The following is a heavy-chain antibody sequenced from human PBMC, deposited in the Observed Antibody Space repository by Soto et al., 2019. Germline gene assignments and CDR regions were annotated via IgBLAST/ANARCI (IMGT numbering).Heavy chain of an antibody. CDR2: INSDGSST. CDR3: ARLGSGYYYDGQEDC. D-gene: IGHD3-22*01. V-gene: IGHV3-74*01. Sequence: EVQLVESGGGLVQPGGSLRLSCAASGFTFSSYWMHWVRQAPGKGLVWVSRINSDGSSTSYADSVKGRFTISRDNAKNTLYLQMNSLRAEDTAVYYCARLGSGYYYDGQEDCWGQGTLVTVSS. CDR1: GFTFSSYW. J-gene: IGHJ4*02.